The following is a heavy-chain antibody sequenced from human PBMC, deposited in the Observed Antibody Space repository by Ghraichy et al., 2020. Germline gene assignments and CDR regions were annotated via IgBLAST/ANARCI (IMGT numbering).Heavy chain of an antibody. D-gene: IGHD3-3*01. V-gene: IGHV3-30*02. Sequence: GESLNISCAASGFTFSSFGMHWVRQAPGKGLEWVAFIRYDGSNKYYADSVKGRFTISRDDSKNTLYLQMNSLRAEDTAVFYCAKSRFVEWSYGMDVWGQGTTVTVSS. CDR1: GFTFSSFG. CDR2: IRYDGSNK. CDR3: AKSRFVEWSYGMDV. J-gene: IGHJ6*02.